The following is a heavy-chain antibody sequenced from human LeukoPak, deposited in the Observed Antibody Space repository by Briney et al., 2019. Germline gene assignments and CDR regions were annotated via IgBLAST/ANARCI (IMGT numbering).Heavy chain of an antibody. D-gene: IGHD2-2*02. J-gene: IGHJ5*02. Sequence: SETLSLTCAVYGGSFSGYYWSWIRQPPGKGLEWIGEINHSGSTNYNPSLKSRVTISVDTSKNHFSLKLSSVTAADTAVYYCARDSPDCGSTTCYKDWFDPWGQGTLVTVSS. CDR1: GGSFSGYY. V-gene: IGHV4-34*01. CDR3: ARDSPDCGSTTCYKDWFDP. CDR2: INHSGST.